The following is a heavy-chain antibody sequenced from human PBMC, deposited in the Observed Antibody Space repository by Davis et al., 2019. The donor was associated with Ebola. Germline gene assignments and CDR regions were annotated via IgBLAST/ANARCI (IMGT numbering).Heavy chain of an antibody. CDR1: GYTFTSYG. J-gene: IGHJ6*02. CDR3: ARVPKPSPYCSGGSCYSYYYGMDV. CDR2: ISAYNGNT. Sequence: ASVKVSCKASGYTFTSYGISWVRQAPGQGLEWMGWISAYNGNTNYAQKLQGRVTMTTDTSTSTAYMELSSLRSEDTAVYYCARVPKPSPYCSGGSCYSYYYGMDVWGQGTTVTVSS. D-gene: IGHD2-15*01. V-gene: IGHV1-18*01.